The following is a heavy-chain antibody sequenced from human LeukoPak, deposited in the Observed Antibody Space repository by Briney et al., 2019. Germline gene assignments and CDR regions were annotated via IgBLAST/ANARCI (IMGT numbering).Heavy chain of an antibody. D-gene: IGHD3-22*01. Sequence: PGGSLRLSCVASGFTFSTFAMTWVRQAPGKGLEWVSTVSGNDGATFYADSVKGRFTVSRDNSKNTLYLQVNSLRVEDTAIYYCVRQPPGVYDTTQNWFDPWGQGTLVTVSS. CDR1: GFTFSTFA. CDR2: VSGNDGAT. CDR3: VRQPPGVYDTTQNWFDP. V-gene: IGHV3-23*01. J-gene: IGHJ5*02.